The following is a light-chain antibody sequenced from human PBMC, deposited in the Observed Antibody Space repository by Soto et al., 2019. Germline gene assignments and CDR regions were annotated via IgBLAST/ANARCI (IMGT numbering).Light chain of an antibody. CDR1: QGIFNY. CDR3: QKYDSAPFT. Sequence: DIQMTQSPSSLSASVGDRVTVTCRASQGIFNYLAWYQQKPGKVPKVLIYAASTLQSGVPSRFSGSGSGTDFTLTISSLQPEDVATYYGQKYDSAPFTFGPGTKLDIK. V-gene: IGKV1-27*01. CDR2: AAS. J-gene: IGKJ3*01.